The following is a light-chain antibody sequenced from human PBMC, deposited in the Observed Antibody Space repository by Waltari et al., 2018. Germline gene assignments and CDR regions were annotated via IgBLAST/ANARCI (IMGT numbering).Light chain of an antibody. CDR1: SGHRSNV. CDR2: VNSDGSH. CDR3: QSGGHGTWV. J-gene: IGLJ3*02. V-gene: IGLV4-69*01. Sequence: QLVLTQSPSASASPGASVKLTCTLSSGHRSNVVAWLQQQPEKGPRYLMKVNSDGSHSQGDEIPDRFSGTSSGAERYRTIANLQSEDEADYYCQSGGHGTWVFGGGTKLTVL.